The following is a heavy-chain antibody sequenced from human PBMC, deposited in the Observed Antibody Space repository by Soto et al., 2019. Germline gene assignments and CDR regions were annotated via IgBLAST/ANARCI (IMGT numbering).Heavy chain of an antibody. D-gene: IGHD3-3*01. V-gene: IGHV4-61*01. CDR1: GGSVSSGSYY. CDR3: ARAEYYDFWSGYYSAYHFDY. CDR2: IYYSGST. Sequence: SSETLSLTCTVSGGSVSSGSYYWSWIRQPPGKGLEWIGYIYYSGSTNYNPSLKSRVTISVDTSKNQFSLKLSSVTAADTAVYYCARAEYYDFWSGYYSAYHFDYWGQGTLVTVSS. J-gene: IGHJ4*02.